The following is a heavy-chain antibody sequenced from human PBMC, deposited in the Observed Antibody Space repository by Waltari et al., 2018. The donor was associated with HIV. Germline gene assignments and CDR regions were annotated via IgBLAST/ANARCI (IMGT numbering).Heavy chain of an antibody. CDR1: GISHRAYS. CDR3: ARGLSDVSPPMH. J-gene: IGHJ1*01. Sequence: QGQPVESGGGLVKPRGSLKLSCSAFGISHRAYSMSLIRQAPGKGLGSVTYIGSRGNTIHFADSVKGPFTISRDNAKNSLYLQMNSLRAEDTAVYYCARGLSDVSPPMHWGQGTMVTVSA. V-gene: IGHV3-11*01. CDR2: IGSRGNTI.